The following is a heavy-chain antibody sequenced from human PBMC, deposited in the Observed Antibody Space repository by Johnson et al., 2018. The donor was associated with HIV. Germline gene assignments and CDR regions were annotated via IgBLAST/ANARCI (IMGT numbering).Heavy chain of an antibody. J-gene: IGHJ3*01. D-gene: IGHD3-22*01. CDR3: AKDWAVYESSGHTAFDV. CDR2: ILHDGNNK. Sequence: QVQLMESGGGVVQPGRSLRLSCAASGFTFSNFALHWVRQAPGKGLEWVAIILHDGNNKYYVDSVKGLFTISRDNSKNTVFLQMNGLRAEDTAVYYCAKDWAVYESSGHTAFDVWGQGTMVTVSS. CDR1: GFTFSNFA. V-gene: IGHV3-30*04.